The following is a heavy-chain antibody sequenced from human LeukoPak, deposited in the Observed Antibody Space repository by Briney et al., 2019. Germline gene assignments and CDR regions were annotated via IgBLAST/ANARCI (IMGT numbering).Heavy chain of an antibody. CDR3: AKDRGPYSGHDSFFDF. CDR2: ISGSGGST. D-gene: IGHD5-12*01. J-gene: IGHJ4*02. V-gene: IGHV3-23*01. Sequence: GGSLRLSCEASGFIFSSYAMSWVRQAPGKGLEWVSGISGSGGSTYYSDSVKGRFTISRDNSKNTLFLQMNSLRAEDTAVYYCAKDRGPYSGHDSFFDFWGLGTLVTVSS. CDR1: GFIFSSYA.